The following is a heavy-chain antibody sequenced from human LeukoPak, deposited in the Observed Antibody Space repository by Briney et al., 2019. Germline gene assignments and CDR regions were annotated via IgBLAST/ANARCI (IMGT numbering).Heavy chain of an antibody. D-gene: IGHD3-10*01. J-gene: IGHJ4*02. CDR1: GGSISSYY. CDR2: IYYSGST. V-gene: IGHV4-59*01. Sequence: SETLSLTCTVSGGSISSYYWSWIRQPPGKGLEWIGYIYYSGSTNYNPSLKSRVTISVDTSKNQFSLKLSSVTAADTAVYYCARVLLWFGELLDYWGQGTLVTVSS. CDR3: ARVLLWFGELLDY.